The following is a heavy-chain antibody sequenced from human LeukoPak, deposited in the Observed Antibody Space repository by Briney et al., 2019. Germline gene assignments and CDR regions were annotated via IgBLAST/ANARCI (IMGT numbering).Heavy chain of an antibody. V-gene: IGHV3-15*07. J-gene: IGHJ6*02. CDR1: GFTFSSYW. Sequence: GGSLRLSCAASGFTFSSYWMNWARQAPGKGLEWVGRIKSKTDGGTTDYAAPVKGRFTISRDDSKNTLYLQMNGLKTEDTAVYYCTTDLQTYYDFWSGPKDGMDVWGQGTTVTVSS. CDR3: TTDLQTYYDFWSGPKDGMDV. D-gene: IGHD3-3*01. CDR2: IKSKTDGGTT.